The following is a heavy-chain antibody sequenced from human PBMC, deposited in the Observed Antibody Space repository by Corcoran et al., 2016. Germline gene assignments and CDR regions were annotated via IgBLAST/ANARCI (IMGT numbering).Heavy chain of an antibody. V-gene: IGHV4-39*07. D-gene: IGHD5-12*01. J-gene: IGHJ4*02. CDR1: GGSISSSSYY. CDR2: IYYSGST. CDR3: ARDSRGYSGPEGQCDY. Sequence: QLQLQESGPGLVKPSETLSLTCTVSGGSISSSSYYWGWIRQPPGKGLEWIGSIYYSGSTYYNPSLKSRVTISVDTSKNQFSLKLSSVTAAATAVYYCARDSRGYSGPEGQCDYWGQGTLVTVSS.